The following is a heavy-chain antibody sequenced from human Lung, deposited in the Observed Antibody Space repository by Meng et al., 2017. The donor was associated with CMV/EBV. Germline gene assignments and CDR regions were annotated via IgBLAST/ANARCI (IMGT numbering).Heavy chain of an antibody. CDR1: GFPFGDYG. D-gene: IGHD3-16*01. CDR3: ETYRGGTFHFAN. Sequence: SCSASGFPFGDYGFSWLRQVPGRGLECVYTINWSGSSTGYADSVKGRFTISSDSAKSSLYLQMNSLRAEDTALYYCETYRGGTFHFANWGQGTLVTVSS. V-gene: IGHV3-20*04. CDR2: INWSGSST. J-gene: IGHJ4*02.